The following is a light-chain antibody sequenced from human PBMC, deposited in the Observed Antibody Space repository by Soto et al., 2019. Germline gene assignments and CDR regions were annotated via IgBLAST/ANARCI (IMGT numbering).Light chain of an antibody. CDR1: SGHSNYA. Sequence: QSVLTQSPSASASLGASVKLTCTLSSGHSNYAIAWHQQQPEKGPRYLMKLNSDGSHSKGDGIPDRFSGSSSGAERYLTISSLQSEDEADYYCQTWGTGTPWVFGGGTKVPS. CDR2: LNSDGSH. CDR3: QTWGTGTPWV. V-gene: IGLV4-69*01. J-gene: IGLJ3*02.